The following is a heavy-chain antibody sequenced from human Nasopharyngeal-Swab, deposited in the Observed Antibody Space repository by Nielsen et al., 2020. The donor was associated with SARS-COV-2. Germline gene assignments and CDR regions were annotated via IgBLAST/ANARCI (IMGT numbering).Heavy chain of an antibody. D-gene: IGHD2-2*01. CDR1: GFSTSTYA. V-gene: IGHV3-23*01. CDR3: AKGSPGQCSSVTCTGAIYFDY. Sequence: LSCAASGFSTSTYAMSWVRQAPGKGLEWVSAISAGGTTYYADSAKGRFTISRDNSKNTLYLQLNSLRDEDTAVYYCAKGSPGQCSSVTCTGAIYFDYWGQGTLVTVSS. CDR2: ISAGGTT. J-gene: IGHJ4*02.